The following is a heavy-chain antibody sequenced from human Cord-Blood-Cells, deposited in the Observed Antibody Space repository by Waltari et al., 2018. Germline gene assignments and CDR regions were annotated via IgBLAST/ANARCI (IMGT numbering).Heavy chain of an antibody. CDR3: ANCGRYNWNYAGDAFDI. D-gene: IGHD1-7*01. V-gene: IGHV3-23*01. Sequence: EVQLLESGGGLVQPGGSLRLSCAASGFTFSSYAMSWVRAAPGKGLEWVSAISGSGGSTYYADSVKGRFTISRDNSKNTLYLQMNSLRAEDTAVYYCANCGRYNWNYAGDAFDIWGQGTMVTVSS. CDR1: GFTFSSYA. J-gene: IGHJ3*02. CDR2: ISGSGGST.